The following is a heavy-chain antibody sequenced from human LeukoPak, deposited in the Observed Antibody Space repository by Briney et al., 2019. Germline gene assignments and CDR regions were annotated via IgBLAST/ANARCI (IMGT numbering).Heavy chain of an antibody. D-gene: IGHD3-22*01. V-gene: IGHV1-2*02. Sequence: ASVKVSCKASVYTFTGYYMHWVRQAPGQGLEWMGWINPNSGGTNDAQKTASRDTMTRGTSISAACTGRSRLRYDDTGVYYCARTPMTILVVVLCVYWGQGTRVTVSS. CDR1: VYTFTGYY. J-gene: IGHJ4*02. CDR3: ARTPMTILVVVLCVY. CDR2: INPNSGGT.